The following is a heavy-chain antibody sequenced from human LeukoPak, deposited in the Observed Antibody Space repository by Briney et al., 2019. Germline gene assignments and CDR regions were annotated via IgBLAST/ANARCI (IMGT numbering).Heavy chain of an antibody. Sequence: GGSLRLSCAASGFTFSSYAVTWVRQAPGKGLEWVSSISASGGSTYYADSVNGRFTISRDNSKNTLYLQMNSLRAEDTAVYYCAEMTVRVAAAESDYWGQGTLVTVSS. D-gene: IGHD6-13*01. CDR1: GFTFSSYA. J-gene: IGHJ4*02. CDR2: ISASGGST. V-gene: IGHV3-23*01. CDR3: AEMTVRVAAAESDY.